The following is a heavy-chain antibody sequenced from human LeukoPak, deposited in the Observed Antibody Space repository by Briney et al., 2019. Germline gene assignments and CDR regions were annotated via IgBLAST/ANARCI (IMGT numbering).Heavy chain of an antibody. V-gene: IGHV3-23*01. Sequence: PGGSLRLSCSASGFTFSTYSMTWVRQAPGKGLQWVSAISGRGADTYYANSVKGRFTISRENSKNTLYLQMNSLRAEDTAVYYCAKDLGGEGGSGFPGYWGQGTLVTVFS. D-gene: IGHD3-10*01. CDR1: GFTFSTYS. CDR2: ISGRGADT. CDR3: AKDLGGEGGSGFPGY. J-gene: IGHJ4*02.